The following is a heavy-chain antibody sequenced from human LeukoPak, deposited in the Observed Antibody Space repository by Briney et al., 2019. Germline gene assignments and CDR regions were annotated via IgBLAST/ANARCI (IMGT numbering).Heavy chain of an antibody. V-gene: IGHV4-34*01. CDR1: GVTFGNYY. D-gene: IGHD6-19*01. Sequence: SGTLSLTCAVSGVTFGNYYWSWVRQSPRQGLEWIGEINHSGYTNYNPSLKSRVTMSIDTSKNQFSLKLTSVTAADAGVYYCTRAVAGHPDWGQGTLVTVST. CDR2: INHSGYT. CDR3: TRAVAGHPD. J-gene: IGHJ4*02.